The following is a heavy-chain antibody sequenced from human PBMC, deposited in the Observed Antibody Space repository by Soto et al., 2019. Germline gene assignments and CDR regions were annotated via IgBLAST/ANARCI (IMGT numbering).Heavy chain of an antibody. D-gene: IGHD3-9*01. J-gene: IGHJ3*02. CDR2: INPNSGGT. V-gene: IGHV1-2*04. CDR1: GYTFTGHY. Sequence: GASVKVSCKASGYTFTGHYMHWVRQAPGQGLEWMGWINPNSGGTNYAQKFQGWVTMTRDTSISTAYMELSRLRSDDTAVYYCARSPKVNYDILTGYYNFDAFDIWGQGTMVTVSS. CDR3: ARSPKVNYDILTGYYNFDAFDI.